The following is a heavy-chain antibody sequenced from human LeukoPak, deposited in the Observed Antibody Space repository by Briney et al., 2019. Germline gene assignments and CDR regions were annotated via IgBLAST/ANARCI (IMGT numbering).Heavy chain of an antibody. CDR3: ATINSAYDYVWGSYRYMAY. CDR2: IKQDGSEK. Sequence: GGSLRLSCAASGFTFSSYWMSWVRQAPGKGLEWVANIKQDGSEKYYVDSVKGRFTISRDNAKNSLYLQMNSLRAEDTAAYYCATINSAYDYVWGSYRYMAYWGQGTLVTVSS. D-gene: IGHD3-16*02. CDR1: GFTFSSYW. V-gene: IGHV3-7*01. J-gene: IGHJ4*02.